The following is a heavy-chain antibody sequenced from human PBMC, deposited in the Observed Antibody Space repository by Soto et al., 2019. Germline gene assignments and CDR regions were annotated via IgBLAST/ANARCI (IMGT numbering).Heavy chain of an antibody. J-gene: IGHJ5*02. CDR2: INSDASHT. D-gene: IGHD3-22*01. V-gene: IGHV3-74*01. CDR3: VRDGHCITTRCYGNWFEP. CDR1: GFTFSTYC. Sequence: EVQLVESGGGLVQPGGSLRLSCAASGFTFSTYCMHWIRQVPGKGLEWVSRINSDASHTYYADSVKGRFTISRDNAKNTLQLEMNSLRAEDTAVYYGVRDGHCITTRCYGNWFEPWGSGKRVTVSS.